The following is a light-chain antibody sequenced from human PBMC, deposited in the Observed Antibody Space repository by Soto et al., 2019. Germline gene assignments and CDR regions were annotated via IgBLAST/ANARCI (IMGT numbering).Light chain of an antibody. CDR2: GVN. J-gene: IGLJ3*02. CDR1: SSDIGGYNS. CDR3: SSYAGSNILV. V-gene: IGLV2-8*01. Sequence: QSALTQPPSASGSPGRSVTISCTGTSSDIGGYNSVSWYQQHPGKAPRLMIYGVNKRPSGVPDRFSGSKSGSTAYLTVSGLQAEDEADYYCSSYAGSNILVFGGGTKLTVL.